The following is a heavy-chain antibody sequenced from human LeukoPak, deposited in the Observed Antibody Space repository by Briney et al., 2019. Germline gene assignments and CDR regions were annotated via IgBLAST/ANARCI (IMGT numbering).Heavy chain of an antibody. Sequence: SSETLSLTCAVYGGSFSGYYWSWIRQPPGKGLEWIGEINHSGSTNYNLSLKSRVTISVDTSKNQFSLKLSSVTAADTAVYYCARVVSGGYCSSTSCWGDAFDIWGQGTMVTVSS. CDR3: ARVVSGGYCSSTSCWGDAFDI. D-gene: IGHD2-2*01. CDR2: INHSGST. CDR1: GGSFSGYY. V-gene: IGHV4-34*01. J-gene: IGHJ3*02.